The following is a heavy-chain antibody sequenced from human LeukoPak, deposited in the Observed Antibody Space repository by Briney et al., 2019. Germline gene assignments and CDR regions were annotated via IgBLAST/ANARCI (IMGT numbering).Heavy chain of an antibody. CDR1: GFTFSGYW. J-gene: IGHJ4*02. CDR2: INSDGSST. Sequence: PGGSLRLSCAASGFTFSGYWMHWVRQAPGKGLVWVSRINSDGSSTSYADSVKGRFTISRDNAKNTLYLQMNSLRAEDTAVYYCARADTEYYYDSSGYYYDYWGQGTLVTVSS. V-gene: IGHV3-74*01. D-gene: IGHD3-22*01. CDR3: ARADTEYYYDSSGYYYDY.